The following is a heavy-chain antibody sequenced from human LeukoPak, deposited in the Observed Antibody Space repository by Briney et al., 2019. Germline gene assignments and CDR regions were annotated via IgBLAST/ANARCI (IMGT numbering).Heavy chain of an antibody. CDR2: ISGSGGVT. CDR3: AKWPEGATPKFHY. D-gene: IGHD1-26*01. J-gene: IGHJ4*02. CDR1: GFTFSTYA. V-gene: IGHV3-23*01. Sequence: PGGSLRLSCSASGFTFSTYAMSWVRQAPGKGLEWVPTISGSGGVTYYPDSVRGRFTISRDNSKNTLHLQMDHPRAEDTAIYYCAKWPEGATPKFHYWGQGTLVTVSS.